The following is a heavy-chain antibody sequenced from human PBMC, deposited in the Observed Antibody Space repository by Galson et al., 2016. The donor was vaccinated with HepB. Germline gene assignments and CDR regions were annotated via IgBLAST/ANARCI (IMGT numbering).Heavy chain of an antibody. CDR3: ARVVVAATNWFDP. D-gene: IGHD2-15*01. Sequence: SETLSLTCGVSGGSSNAYYWSWIRQSPGKGLEWIGEINHTGFTKYSPSLKSRVTISVDTSKNQFSLKLTSMTAADTAVYYCARVVVAATNWFDPWGQGTLVTVSS. J-gene: IGHJ5*02. V-gene: IGHV4-34*01. CDR2: INHTGFT. CDR1: GGSSNAYY.